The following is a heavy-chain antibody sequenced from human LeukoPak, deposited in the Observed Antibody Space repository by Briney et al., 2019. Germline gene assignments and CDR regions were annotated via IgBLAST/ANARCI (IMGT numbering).Heavy chain of an antibody. J-gene: IGHJ4*02. Sequence: PGGSLRLSCAAYGFTFSNAWMSWVRQAPGKGLEWVGRIKSKTDGGTTDYAAPVKGRFTISRDDSKNTLYLQMNSLKTEDTAVYYCTTLNYDFWSGYKGNWGQGTLVTVSS. CDR2: IKSKTDGGTT. D-gene: IGHD3-3*01. V-gene: IGHV3-15*01. CDR3: TTLNYDFWSGYKGN. CDR1: GFTFSNAW.